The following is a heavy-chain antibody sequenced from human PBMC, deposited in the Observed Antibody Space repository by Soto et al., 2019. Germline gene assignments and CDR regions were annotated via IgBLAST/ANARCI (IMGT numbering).Heavy chain of an antibody. CDR1: GFSVSTSGVG. J-gene: IGHJ4*02. V-gene: IGHV2-5*02. CDR3: AHRRESHRRQRYNERNTGYFSF. Sequence: QITLKESGPTLVKPTETLTLTCNFSGFSVSTSGVGVGWIRQAPGKALEWLVFVYWDDDKRYSPSLRSRLTITKHTTKNQVAFTKSYMEPVDSATHYCAHRRESHRRQRYNERNTGYFSFWGQGSLVTVSS. D-gene: IGHD1-1*01. CDR2: VYWDDDK.